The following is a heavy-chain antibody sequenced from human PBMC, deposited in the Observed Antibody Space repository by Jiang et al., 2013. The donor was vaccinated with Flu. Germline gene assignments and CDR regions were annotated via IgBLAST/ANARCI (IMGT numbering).Heavy chain of an antibody. CDR1: GGSISSSSYY. CDR2: IYYSGST. J-gene: IGHJ2*01. CDR3: ASPYDILTGYSKGPDWYFDL. Sequence: PGLLKPSETLSLTCTVSGGSISSSSYYWGWIRQPPGKGLEWIGSIYYSGSTYYNPSLKSRVTISVDTSKNQFSLKLSSVTAADTAVYYCASPYDILTGYSKGPDWYFDLWGRGTLVTVSS. D-gene: IGHD3-9*01. V-gene: IGHV4-39*01.